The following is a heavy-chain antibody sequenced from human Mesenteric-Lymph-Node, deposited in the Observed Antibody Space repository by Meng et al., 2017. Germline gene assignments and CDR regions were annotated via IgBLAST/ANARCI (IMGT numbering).Heavy chain of an antibody. Sequence: GGSLRLSCEASGFSFSSYAMCWVRQSPGKGLVWVSRINSDGSSTSYADSVKGRFTISRDNAKNTLYLQMNSLRAEDTAVYYCAKSGDPGAFDIWGQGTMVTVSS. V-gene: IGHV3-74*01. CDR3: AKSGDPGAFDI. CDR1: GFSFSSYA. CDR2: INSDGSST. D-gene: IGHD1-26*01. J-gene: IGHJ3*02.